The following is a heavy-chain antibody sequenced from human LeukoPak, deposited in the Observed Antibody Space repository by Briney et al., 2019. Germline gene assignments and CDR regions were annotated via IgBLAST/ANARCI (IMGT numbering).Heavy chain of an antibody. CDR3: ARDLLRGVTGSWFEAFDI. J-gene: IGHJ3*02. CDR1: GGSISSGTYY. CDR2: ISTRGVT. Sequence: SETLSLTCTVSGGSISSGTYYWSWLRQPAGKGLEWIGRISTRGVTLYNPSLKSRLTLSIDTSNNQFSLSLNSVTAADTAIYYCARDLLRGVTGSWFEAFDIWGQGTMVPSLQ. V-gene: IGHV4-61*02. D-gene: IGHD6-13*01.